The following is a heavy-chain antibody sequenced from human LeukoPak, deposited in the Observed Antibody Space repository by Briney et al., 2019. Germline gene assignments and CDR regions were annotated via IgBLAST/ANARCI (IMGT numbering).Heavy chain of an antibody. D-gene: IGHD1-26*01. CDR2: ISYDGSDK. CDR1: GFTFSSYV. V-gene: IGHV3-30-3*01. CDR3: AKDGSYYAFDI. Sequence: GGSLRLSCAASGFTFSSYVIHWVRQAPGKGLEWVAHISYDGSDKYYADSVKGRFTISRDNSKNTLYLQMNSLRAEDTAVYYCAKDGSYYAFDIWGQGTMVTVSS. J-gene: IGHJ3*02.